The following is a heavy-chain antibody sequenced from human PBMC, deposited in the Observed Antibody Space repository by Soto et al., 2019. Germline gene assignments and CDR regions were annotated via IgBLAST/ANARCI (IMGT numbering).Heavy chain of an antibody. D-gene: IGHD6-19*01. Sequence: RGSLRLSCAASGFTFRSFPMHWVRQAPGKGLERVALISYDGTNKYYTDSVKGRFTISRDNSKNTLYLQMNSLRAEDTAVYYCAREGGVSGWYWGGDYWGQGTPVTVSS. CDR2: ISYDGTNK. J-gene: IGHJ4*02. V-gene: IGHV3-30-3*01. CDR3: AREGGVSGWYWGGDY. CDR1: GFTFRSFP.